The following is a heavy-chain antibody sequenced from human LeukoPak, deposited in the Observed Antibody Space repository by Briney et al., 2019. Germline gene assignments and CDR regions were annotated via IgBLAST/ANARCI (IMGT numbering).Heavy chain of an antibody. V-gene: IGHV3-23*01. Sequence: QTGGSLRLSCAASGFTFSSYAMSWVRQAPGKGLEWVSAISGSGGSTYYADSVKGRFTISRDNSKNTLYLQMNSLRAEDTAVYYCGGSGYLLDFDYWGQGTLVTVSS. CDR2: ISGSGGST. D-gene: IGHD3-22*01. J-gene: IGHJ4*02. CDR3: GGSGYLLDFDY. CDR1: GFTFSSYA.